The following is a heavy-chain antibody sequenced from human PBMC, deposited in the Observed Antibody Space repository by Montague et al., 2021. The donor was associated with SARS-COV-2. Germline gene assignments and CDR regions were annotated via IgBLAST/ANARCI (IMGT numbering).Heavy chain of an antibody. D-gene: IGHD3-10*01. J-gene: IGHJ4*02. CDR2: IYYSGRT. CDR3: ARRGWFGELL. Sequence: SETLSLTCSVSGGSISSSSNYWGWIRQPPGKGLEWIGNIYYSGRTHYKSSLKSRVTISVDTSKNQFSLKLSSVTAADTAVYYCARRGWFGELLWGQGTLVTVPS. CDR1: GGSISSSSNY. V-gene: IGHV4-39*01.